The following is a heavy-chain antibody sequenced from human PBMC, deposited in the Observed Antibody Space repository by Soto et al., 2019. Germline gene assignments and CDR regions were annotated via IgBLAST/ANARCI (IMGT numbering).Heavy chain of an antibody. V-gene: IGHV4-39*01. J-gene: IGHJ4*02. CDR3: ARQRTSVVTQAYFDV. D-gene: IGHD2-21*02. Sequence: SETLSLTCTVTGDSISSRSYYWGWIRQPPGKGLEWIGSIYYSGSTYNNPSLRSRVSMSIDTSKDQFSLKLKSVTAADTALYFCARQRTSVVTQAYFDVWGPGPWSPSPQ. CDR2: IYYSGST. CDR1: GDSISSRSYY.